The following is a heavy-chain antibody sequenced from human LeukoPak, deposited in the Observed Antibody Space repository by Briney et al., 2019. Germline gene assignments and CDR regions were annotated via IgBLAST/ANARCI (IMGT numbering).Heavy chain of an antibody. Sequence: ASVKVSCKASGYTFTVYYMHWVRQAPGQGLEWMGRINPNSGGTNYAQKFQGRVTMTRDTSISTAYMELSRLRSDDTAVYHCARTNSGGYSYGLFFDYWGQGTLVTVSS. CDR2: INPNSGGT. D-gene: IGHD5-18*01. V-gene: IGHV1-2*06. CDR1: GYTFTVYY. J-gene: IGHJ4*02. CDR3: ARTNSGGYSYGLFFDY.